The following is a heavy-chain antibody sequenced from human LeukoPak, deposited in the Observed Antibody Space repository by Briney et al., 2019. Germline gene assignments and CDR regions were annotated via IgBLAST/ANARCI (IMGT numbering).Heavy chain of an antibody. CDR1: GFTFSDYH. CDR2: ISSSSSYT. J-gene: IGHJ2*01. CDR3: ARDEYYDISTGQGNPPFDL. Sequence: GGSLRLSCAASGFTFSDYHMSWIRQAPGKGLEWVSYISSSSSYTNYADSVKGRFTISRDNAKNSLYLQMNSLRAEDTAVYYCARDEYYDISTGQGNPPFDLWGRGTLVTVSS. V-gene: IGHV3-11*06. D-gene: IGHD3-9*01.